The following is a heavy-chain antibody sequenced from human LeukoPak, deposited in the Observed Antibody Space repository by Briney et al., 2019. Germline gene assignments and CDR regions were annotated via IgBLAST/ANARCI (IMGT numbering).Heavy chain of an antibody. D-gene: IGHD6-13*01. CDR3: ARHDSAAAGDAFDI. V-gene: IGHV4-61*02. CDR1: GGSISSGSYY. CDR2: IYTSGST. J-gene: IGHJ3*02. Sequence: SQTLSLTCTVSGGSISSGSYYWSWIRQPAGKGLEWIGRIYTSGSTNYNPSLKSRVAISVDTSKNQFSLQLSSVTAADTAVYYCARHDSAAAGDAFDIWGQGTMVTVSS.